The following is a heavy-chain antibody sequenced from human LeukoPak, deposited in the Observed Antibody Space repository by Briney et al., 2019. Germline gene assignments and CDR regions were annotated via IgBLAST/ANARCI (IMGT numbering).Heavy chain of an antibody. CDR2: ISGSGGST. V-gene: IGHV3-23*01. D-gene: IGHD1-1*01. J-gene: IGHJ6*03. CDR3: AKDSTTGTTTFYYYYYYMDV. Sequence: GGSLRLSCAASGFTFSSYGMSWVRQAPGKGLEWVSAISGSGGSTYYADPVKGRFTISRDNSKNTLYLQMNSLRAEDTAVYYCAKDSTTGTTTFYYYYYYMDVWGKGTTVTISS. CDR1: GFTFSSYG.